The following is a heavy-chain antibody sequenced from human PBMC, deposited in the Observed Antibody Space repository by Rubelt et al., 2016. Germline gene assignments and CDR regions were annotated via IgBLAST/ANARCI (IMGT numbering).Heavy chain of an antibody. CDR1: GFTFSSYS. CDR3: ARDPGINGDTAMVDDY. CDR2: INSDGSST. J-gene: IGHJ4*02. V-gene: IGHV3-74*01. D-gene: IGHD5-18*01. Sequence: GGSLRLSCAASGFTFSSYSMNWVRQAPGKGLVWVSRINSDGSSTSYAASVKGRFTISRDNAKNSLYLQMNSLRAEDTAVYYCARDPGINGDTAMVDDYWGQGTLVTVSS.